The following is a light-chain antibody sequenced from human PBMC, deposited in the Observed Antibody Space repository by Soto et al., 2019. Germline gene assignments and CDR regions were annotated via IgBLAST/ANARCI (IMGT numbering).Light chain of an antibody. Sequence: EIVLTQSPATLSLSLGERATLSCRASQSVSSYLAWYQQKPGQAPRLLIYDASNRATGIPARFSGSGSGTDFTLTISSLEPEDFAVYYCQQRSNWQTFGQGTKVEIK. CDR2: DAS. J-gene: IGKJ1*01. V-gene: IGKV3-11*01. CDR1: QSVSSY. CDR3: QQRSNWQT.